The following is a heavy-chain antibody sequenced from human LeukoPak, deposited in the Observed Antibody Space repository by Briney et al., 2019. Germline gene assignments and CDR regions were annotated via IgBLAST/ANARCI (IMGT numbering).Heavy chain of an antibody. D-gene: IGHD2-15*01. J-gene: IGHJ4*02. Sequence: GGSLRPSCAVYGFTLSSYEMTWVRHAPGKGLEWVSDISSGGTNKYYTDSVKGRFTTSRDNAKNSLYLQMNSLRAEDTAIYYCARGEYCTGGSCYFDYWGQGTLVTVSS. CDR3: ARGEYCTGGSCYFDY. V-gene: IGHV3-48*03. CDR2: ISSGGTNK. CDR1: GFTLSSYE.